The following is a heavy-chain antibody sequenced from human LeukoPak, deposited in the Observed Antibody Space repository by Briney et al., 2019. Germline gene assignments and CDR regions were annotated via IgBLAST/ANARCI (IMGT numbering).Heavy chain of an antibody. D-gene: IGHD6-13*01. J-gene: IGHJ4*02. CDR2: ISGSGGST. V-gene: IGHV3-23*01. CDR1: GFTFSSYA. CDR3: AKVGGLAAGGPSGFDY. Sequence: GGSLRLSCAASGFTFSSYAMSWVRQAPGKGLECVSAISGSGGSTYYADSVKGRFTISRDNSKHTLYLQMNSLRAEDTAVHYCAKVGGLAAGGPSGFDYWGQGTLVTVSS.